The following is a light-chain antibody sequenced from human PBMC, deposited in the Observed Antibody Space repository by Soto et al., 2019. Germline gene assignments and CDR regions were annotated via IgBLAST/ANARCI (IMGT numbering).Light chain of an antibody. J-gene: IGLJ2*01. CDR3: SSYAGNDIVV. CDR1: SSDVGAYNY. V-gene: IGLV2-8*01. CDR2: EVS. Sequence: QSALTQAPSASGSPGQSVTISCTGTSSDVGAYNYVSWYQQHPGKAPKLMIHEVSKRPSGVPDRFSGSKSGNTASLTVSGLQAEDEADYYCSSYAGNDIVVFGGGTKLTVL.